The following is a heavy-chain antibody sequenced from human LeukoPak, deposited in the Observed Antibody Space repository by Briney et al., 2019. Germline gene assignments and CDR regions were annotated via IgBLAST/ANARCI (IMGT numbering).Heavy chain of an antibody. CDR3: ARVSIGGSSWYYYYYYMDV. D-gene: IGHD6-13*01. J-gene: IGHJ6*03. V-gene: IGHV3-7*01. CDR1: GFTFSSYW. Sequence: PGGSLRLSCAASGFTFSSYWMSWVRQAPGKGLEWVANIKQDGSEKYYVDSVKGRFTISRDNAKNSLYLQMNSLRAEDTAVYYCARVSIGGSSWYYYYYYMDVWGKGTTVTVSS. CDR2: IKQDGSEK.